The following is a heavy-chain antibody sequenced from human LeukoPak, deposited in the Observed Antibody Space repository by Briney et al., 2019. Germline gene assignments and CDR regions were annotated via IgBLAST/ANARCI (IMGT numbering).Heavy chain of an antibody. V-gene: IGHV4-39*07. Sequence: SETLSLTCTVSGGSISSSSYYWGWIRQPPGKGLEWIGSIYYSGSTYYNPSLKSRVTISVDTSKNQFSLKLSSVTAADTAVYYCARDYYGSGTKGGTWFDPWGQGTLVTVSS. CDR2: IYYSGST. CDR1: GGSISSSSYY. CDR3: ARDYYGSGTKGGTWFDP. J-gene: IGHJ5*02. D-gene: IGHD3-10*01.